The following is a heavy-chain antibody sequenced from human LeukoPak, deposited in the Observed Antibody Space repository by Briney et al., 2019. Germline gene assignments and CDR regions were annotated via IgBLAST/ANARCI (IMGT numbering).Heavy chain of an antibody. CDR3: ARSPIHYYFDY. Sequence: GGSLRLSCAASGFTFSSYAMHWVRQAPGKGLEWVAVISYDGSNKYYADSVKGRFTISRDNSKNTLYLQMNSLRAEDTAVYYCARSPIHYYFDYWGQGTLVTVSS. J-gene: IGHJ4*02. V-gene: IGHV3-30-3*01. CDR2: ISYDGSNK. D-gene: IGHD3-3*01. CDR1: GFTFSSYA.